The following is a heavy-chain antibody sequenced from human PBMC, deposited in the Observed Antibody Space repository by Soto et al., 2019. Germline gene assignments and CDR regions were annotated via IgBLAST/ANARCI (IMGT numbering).Heavy chain of an antibody. D-gene: IGHD1-1*01. CDR2: IMPLFGTP. CDR1: GGTFTNDA. Sequence: QVQLVQSGAEVKKPGSSVKVSCEVSGGTFTNDAISWVRQAPGQGPEWMGGIMPLFGTPNYAQSFRYRLTITADESSSTVYMELRSLTPEDTAMYFWAKARGESPMVQEDFFDYWGPGTLVSVAS. J-gene: IGHJ4*02. CDR3: AKARGESPMVQEDFFDY. V-gene: IGHV1-69*01.